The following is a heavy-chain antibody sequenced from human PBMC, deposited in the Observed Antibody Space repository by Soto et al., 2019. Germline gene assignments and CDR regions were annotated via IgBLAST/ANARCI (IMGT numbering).Heavy chain of an antibody. V-gene: IGHV3-30*18. D-gene: IGHD5-18*01. CDR1: GFTFSSYG. CDR3: AKGYSYGLNYFDY. J-gene: IGHJ4*02. CDR2: ISYDGSNK. Sequence: QVQLVESGGGVVQPGRSLRLSCAASGFTFSSYGMHWVRQAPGKGLEWVAVISYDGSNKYYADSVKGRFTISRDNSKNTLYLQMNSLRAEDTAVYYCAKGYSYGLNYFDYWGQETLVTVSS.